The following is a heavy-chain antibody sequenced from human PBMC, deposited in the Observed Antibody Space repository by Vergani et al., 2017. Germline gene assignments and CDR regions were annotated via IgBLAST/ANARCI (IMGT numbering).Heavy chain of an antibody. J-gene: IGHJ6*02. Sequence: QVQLVQSGAEVKKPGSSVKVSCKASGGTFSSYAISWVRPAPGQGLEWMGRFIPILGIANDAQKFQGRVTITADKSTSTAYMELSSLRSEDTAVYYCARGASMXAREAAPYYYGMDVWGQGP. CDR3: ARGASMXAREAAPYYYGMDV. CDR2: FIPILGIA. D-gene: IGHD6-6*01. V-gene: IGHV1-69*04. CDR1: GGTFSSYA.